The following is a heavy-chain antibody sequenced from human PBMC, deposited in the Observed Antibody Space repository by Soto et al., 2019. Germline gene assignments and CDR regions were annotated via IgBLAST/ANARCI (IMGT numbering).Heavy chain of an antibody. CDR1: GFTITDHH. Sequence: GGSLRLSCVASGFTITDHHMDWVRQAPGKGLEWVGRILKKADGYTTEYAASVRGRFTLSRDDSKNSVYLQMNSLKTEDTAVYYCARLGGYCVSTNCYGYYGMDVWGQGTTVTVSS. J-gene: IGHJ6*02. CDR2: ILKKADGYTT. CDR3: ARLGGYCVSTNCYGYYGMDV. V-gene: IGHV3-72*01. D-gene: IGHD2-2*01.